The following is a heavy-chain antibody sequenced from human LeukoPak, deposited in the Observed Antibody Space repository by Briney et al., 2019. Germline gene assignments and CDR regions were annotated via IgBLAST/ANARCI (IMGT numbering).Heavy chain of an antibody. D-gene: IGHD2-2*01. V-gene: IGHV1-2*02. Sequence: AASVKVSCKASGYTFTGYYMHWVRQAPGQGLEWMGWINPNSGGANYAQKFQGRVTMTRDTSISTAYMGLSRLRSDDTAVYYCARGGWSDVVVPAAIHYYYGMDVWGQGTTVTVSS. CDR3: ARGGWSDVVVPAAIHYYYGMDV. CDR1: GYTFTGYY. J-gene: IGHJ6*02. CDR2: INPNSGGA.